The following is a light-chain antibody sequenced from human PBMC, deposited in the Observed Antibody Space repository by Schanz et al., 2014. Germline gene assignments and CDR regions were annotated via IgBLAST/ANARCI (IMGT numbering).Light chain of an antibody. V-gene: IGKV3-20*01. CDR2: DVS. J-gene: IGKJ4*01. CDR3: QKYNSAPPLT. Sequence: EIVLTQSPATLSLSPGERVTLSCRASQSVRSTYFAWYQHIPGQAPRLLIHDVSKRASGIADRFSGSGSGTEFTLTISSLQSEDVATYYCQKYNSAPPLTFGGGTKVEIK. CDR1: QSVRSTY.